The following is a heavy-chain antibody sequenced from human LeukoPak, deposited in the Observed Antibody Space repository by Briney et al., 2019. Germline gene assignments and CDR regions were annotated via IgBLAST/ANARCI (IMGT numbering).Heavy chain of an antibody. Sequence: SETLSLTCTVSGGSISSSSYYWGWIRQPPGKGLEWIGSIYYSGSTYYNPSLKSRVTISVDTSKNQFSLKLSSVTAADTAVYYCARLQSPYSSSNYYYYMDVWGKGTTVTVSS. CDR1: GGSISSSSYY. CDR3: ARLQSPYSSSNYYYYMDV. V-gene: IGHV4-39*07. J-gene: IGHJ6*03. D-gene: IGHD6-6*01. CDR2: IYYSGST.